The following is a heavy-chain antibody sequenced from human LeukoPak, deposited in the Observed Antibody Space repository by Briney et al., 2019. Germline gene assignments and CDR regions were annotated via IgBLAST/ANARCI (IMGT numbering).Heavy chain of an antibody. J-gene: IGHJ4*02. CDR2: ISAYNGNT. D-gene: IGHD3-10*01. CDR3: ARVSRHYGSGRKAPDY. CDR1: GYTFTSYG. V-gene: IGHV1-18*01. Sequence: GASVKVSCKASGYTFTSYGISWVRQAPGQGLEWMGWISAYNGNTNYAQKLQGRVTMTTDTSTSTAYMELRSLRSDDTAVYYCARVSRHYGSGRKAPDYWGQGTLVTVSS.